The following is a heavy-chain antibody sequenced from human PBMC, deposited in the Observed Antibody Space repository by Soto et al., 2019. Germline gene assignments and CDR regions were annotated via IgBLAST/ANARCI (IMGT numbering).Heavy chain of an antibody. D-gene: IGHD4-17*01. Sequence: SETLSLTCSVSSASLSSSTYYWSWIRQPPGRGPEWIGSIYYSGNTYYKPSLKSRVSISIDTSRNQFSLKLSSVTAADTAVYYCARYYGGSPNAKYFDYWGQGTQVTVSS. V-gene: IGHV4-39*07. CDR2: IYYSGNT. J-gene: IGHJ4*02. CDR1: SASLSSSTYY. CDR3: ARYYGGSPNAKYFDY.